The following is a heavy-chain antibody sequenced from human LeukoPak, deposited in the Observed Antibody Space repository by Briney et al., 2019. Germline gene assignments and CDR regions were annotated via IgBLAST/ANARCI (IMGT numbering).Heavy chain of an antibody. Sequence: YPSQTLSLTCTVSGGSINNPNYYWSWIRQPAGKGLEWIGRISTTGSTSYGPSLKSRVIISIDTSKNQFSLKLSSVTAADTAVYYCALKTVAGTFDIWGQGTMVTVSS. CDR3: ALKTVAGTFDI. J-gene: IGHJ3*02. CDR2: ISTTGST. V-gene: IGHV4-61*02. CDR1: GGSINNPNYY. D-gene: IGHD6-19*01.